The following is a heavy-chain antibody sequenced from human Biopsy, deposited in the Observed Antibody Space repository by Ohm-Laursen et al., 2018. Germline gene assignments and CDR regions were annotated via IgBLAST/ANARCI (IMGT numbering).Heavy chain of an antibody. CDR2: IIPIPNVA. J-gene: IGHJ5*02. Sequence: SSVKVSCKASGDSFTSYAIGWVRQAPGQGLEWMGGIIPIPNVATYAQKFQGRIPIPADESTSTAYMELSSLTSDDTAVYFCARGEGSSWFDPWGHGTLVTVSS. V-gene: IGHV1-69*01. D-gene: IGHD1-26*01. CDR1: GDSFTSYA. CDR3: ARGEGSSWFDP.